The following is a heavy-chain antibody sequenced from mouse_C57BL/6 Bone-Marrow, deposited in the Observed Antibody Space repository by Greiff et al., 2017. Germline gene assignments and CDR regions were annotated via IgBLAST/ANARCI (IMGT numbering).Heavy chain of an antibody. J-gene: IGHJ2*01. Sequence: EVQLVESGGGLVQPKGSLKLSCAASGFSFNTYAMNWVRQAPGKGLEWVARIRSKSNNYATYYADSVKDRFTISRDDSESMLYLQMNNLKTEDTAMYYCVRQEVINGDCDYWGQGTTLTVSS. CDR3: VRQEVINGDCDY. D-gene: IGHD2-3*01. CDR1: GFSFNTYA. V-gene: IGHV10-1*01. CDR2: IRSKSNNYAT.